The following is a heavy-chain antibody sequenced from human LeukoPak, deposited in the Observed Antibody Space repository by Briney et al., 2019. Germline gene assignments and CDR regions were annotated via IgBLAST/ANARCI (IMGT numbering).Heavy chain of an antibody. J-gene: IGHJ3*02. CDR3: ARDSDSSGAFDI. Sequence: SETLSLTCTVSGGSISSYYWSWIRQPPGKGLEWIGFIYYSGSTNYNPSLKSRVTISVDTSKNQFSLKLSSVTAADTAVYYCARDSDSSGAFDIWGQGTMVTVSS. D-gene: IGHD6-25*01. CDR2: IYYSGST. CDR1: GGSISSYY. V-gene: IGHV4-59*01.